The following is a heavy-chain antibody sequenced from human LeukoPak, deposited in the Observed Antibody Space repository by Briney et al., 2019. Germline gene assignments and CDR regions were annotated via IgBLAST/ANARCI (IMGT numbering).Heavy chain of an antibody. Sequence: PGGSLRLSCAASGFTFSNYVMSWFRQAPGKGLEWVSGISGSGDSTYYADSVKGRFTISRDNSKNTLYLQMDSLRAEDTAIYYCAKGVQLGGYYFDYWGQGTLVTVSS. V-gene: IGHV3-23*01. CDR1: GFTFSNYV. CDR2: ISGSGDST. CDR3: AKGVQLGGYYFDY. D-gene: IGHD1-1*01. J-gene: IGHJ4*02.